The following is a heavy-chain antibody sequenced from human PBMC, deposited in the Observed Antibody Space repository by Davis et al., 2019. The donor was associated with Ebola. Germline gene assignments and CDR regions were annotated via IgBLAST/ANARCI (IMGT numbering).Heavy chain of an antibody. CDR2: ISYNGVEK. D-gene: IGHD1-26*01. J-gene: IGHJ6*02. CDR1: GFTFDFYG. Sequence: GESLKISCAASGFTFDFYGMHWVRQAPGKGLEWVALISYNGVEKHYADSVKGRFSISRDNSKQTVDLQMNSLTAEDTAVYYCAKDGQWELLVYYYYGMDVWGQGTTVTVS. V-gene: IGHV3-30*18. CDR3: AKDGQWELLVYYYYGMDV.